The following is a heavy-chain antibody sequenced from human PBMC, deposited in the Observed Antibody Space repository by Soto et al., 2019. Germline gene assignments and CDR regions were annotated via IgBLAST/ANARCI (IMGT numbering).Heavy chain of an antibody. V-gene: IGHV3-23*01. D-gene: IGHD3-10*01. Sequence: GGSLRLSCAASGFTFSSYAMSWVRQAPGKGLEWVSGISGSGGSTYYADSVKGRFTISRDNSKNTLYLQMNSLRAEDTAVYYCTTFAGLYGSGSYLVDYWGQGTLVTSPQ. CDR3: TTFAGLYGSGSYLVDY. CDR2: ISGSGGST. CDR1: GFTFSSYA. J-gene: IGHJ4*02.